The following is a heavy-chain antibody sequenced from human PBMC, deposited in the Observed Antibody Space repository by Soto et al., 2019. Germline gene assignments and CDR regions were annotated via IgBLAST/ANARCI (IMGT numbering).Heavy chain of an antibody. J-gene: IGHJ4*02. V-gene: IGHV4-34*01. CDR3: ARDKITGLFDY. Sequence: PSETLSLTCAVYGGSFSGYYWTLLRQPPGTGLEWIGEINHSGSTNYNPSLESRVTISVDTSKNQFSLKLTSVTAADTAVYYCARDKITGLFDYWGQGTLVTVSS. CDR2: INHSGST. CDR1: GGSFSGYY. D-gene: IGHD2-8*02.